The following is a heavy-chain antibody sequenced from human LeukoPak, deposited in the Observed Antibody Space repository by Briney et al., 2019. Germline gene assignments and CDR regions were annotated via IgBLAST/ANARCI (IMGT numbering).Heavy chain of an antibody. D-gene: IGHD5-12*01. V-gene: IGHV3-23*01. CDR2: ISGSGGST. CDR3: ARYSGYDYVGQLN. CDR1: GFTFSSYA. J-gene: IGHJ4*02. Sequence: PGGSLRLSCAASGFTFSSYAMSWVRQAPGKGLEWVSAISGSGGSTYYADSVKGRFTISRDNSKNTLYLQMNSLRAEDTAVYYCARYSGYDYVGQLNWGQGTLVTVSS.